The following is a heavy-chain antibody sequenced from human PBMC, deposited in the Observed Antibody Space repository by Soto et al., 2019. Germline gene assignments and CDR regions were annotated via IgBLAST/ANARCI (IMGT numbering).Heavy chain of an antibody. CDR2: ISGSGGST. V-gene: IGHV3-23*01. Sequence: GVSLRLSCAASGFTFSSYAMSWVRQAPGKGLEWVSAISGSGGSTYYADSVKGRFTISRDNSTNTLYLQMNSLRAEDTAVYYCAKDSGIYYLFVDPDHWGQGTLVTVSS. J-gene: IGHJ4*02. CDR3: AKDSGIYYLFVDPDH. D-gene: IGHD1-26*01. CDR1: GFTFSSYA.